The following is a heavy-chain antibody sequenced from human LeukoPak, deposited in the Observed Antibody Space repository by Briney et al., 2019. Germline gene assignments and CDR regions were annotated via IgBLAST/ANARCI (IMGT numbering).Heavy chain of an antibody. CDR2: IYYSGST. CDR1: GGSISSYY. Sequence: SETLSLTCTVSGGSISSYYWSWIRQPAGKGLEWIGYIYYSGSTNYNPSLKSRVTISVDTSKSQFSLRLSSVTAADTAVYYCARSGYSNFDYWGQGTLVTVSS. CDR3: ARSGYSNFDY. V-gene: IGHV4-59*08. D-gene: IGHD3-3*01. J-gene: IGHJ4*02.